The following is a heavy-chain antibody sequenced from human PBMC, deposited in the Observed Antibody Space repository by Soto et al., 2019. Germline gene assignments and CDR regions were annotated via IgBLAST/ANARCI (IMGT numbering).Heavy chain of an antibody. J-gene: IGHJ6*02. CDR3: ARDRLMHGMDV. V-gene: IGHV3-66*01. CDR1: GFTVSSNY. Sequence: GSLRLSCAASGFTVSSNYMSWVRQAPGKGLEWVSVIYSGGSTYYADSVKGRFTISRDNSKNTLYLQMNSLRAEDTAVYYCARDRLMHGMDVWGQGTTVTVSS. CDR2: IYSGGST. D-gene: IGHD2-8*01.